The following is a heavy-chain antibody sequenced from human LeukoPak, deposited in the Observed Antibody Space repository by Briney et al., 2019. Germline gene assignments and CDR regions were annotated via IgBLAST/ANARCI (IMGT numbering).Heavy chain of an antibody. V-gene: IGHV3-7*01. Sequence: GSLRLSCAASGFTFSTYWMTWARQAPGKGLEWVANIKEDGSEKYYVDSVEGRFTISRDNAKNSLYLQMNSLRAEDTAVYYCASGEDYDSSGYRYFDYWGQGTLVTVSS. J-gene: IGHJ4*02. CDR2: IKEDGSEK. D-gene: IGHD3-22*01. CDR1: GFTFSTYW. CDR3: ASGEDYDSSGYRYFDY.